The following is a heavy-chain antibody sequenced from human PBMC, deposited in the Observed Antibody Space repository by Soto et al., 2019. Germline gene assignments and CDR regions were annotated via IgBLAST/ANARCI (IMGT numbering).Heavy chain of an antibody. V-gene: IGHV2-5*01. J-gene: IGHJ4*02. CDR3: ARWYFYDTTGASDFDS. CDR1: GFSLSTSGVG. Sequence: QITLKESGPTLVKPTQTLTLTCTFSGFSLSTSGVGVGWIRQPPGKALEWLALIYWNDDKRYSPSLKSRLTITKDTSKNQVVLTMTNMDPVDTATYYCARWYFYDTTGASDFDSWGQGTLVTVSS. CDR2: IYWNDDK. D-gene: IGHD3-22*01.